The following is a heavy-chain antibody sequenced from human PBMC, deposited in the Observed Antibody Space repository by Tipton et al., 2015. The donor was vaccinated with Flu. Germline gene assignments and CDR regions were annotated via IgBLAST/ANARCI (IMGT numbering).Heavy chain of an antibody. J-gene: IGHJ3*01. CDR2: ISPTGST. CDR3: AVDLRGYRGYTGGDAFAV. CDR1: GASISKYY. V-gene: IGHV4-4*07. D-gene: IGHD5-12*01. Sequence: TLSLTCTVSGASISKYYWSWIRQPAGKGLEWIGRISPTGSTLYNASLKNRVTMSLDTSKSQLSLRLNSATAADTAFYYCAVDLRGYRGYTGGDAFAVWGQGTVVSVSS.